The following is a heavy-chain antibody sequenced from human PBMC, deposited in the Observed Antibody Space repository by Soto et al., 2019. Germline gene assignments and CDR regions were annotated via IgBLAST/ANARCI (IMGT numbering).Heavy chain of an antibody. D-gene: IGHD6-19*01. CDR2: IIPFLDVA. J-gene: IGHJ4*02. CDR1: GGTFSSYT. Sequence: VQLVQSGAEVKKPASSVKVSCKASGGTFSSYTISWVRQAPGQGLEWMGRIIPFLDVANYAQKFQGRVTITADKSTSTAYMELRSLRSEDTATYSGARDSSLAGRPFDYWGQGTLVTVSS. CDR3: ARDSSLAGRPFDY. V-gene: IGHV1-69*08.